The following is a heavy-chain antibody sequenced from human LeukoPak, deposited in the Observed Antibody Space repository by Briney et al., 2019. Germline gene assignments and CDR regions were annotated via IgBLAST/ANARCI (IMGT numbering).Heavy chain of an antibody. J-gene: IGHJ3*02. CDR1: GYTFTTYS. V-gene: IGHV7-4-1*02. Sequence: ASVKVSCKASGYTFTTYSMNWVRQAPGQGLEWMGWINTKTGTPIYAQGFTGRFVFSLDISVTTAYLQISNLKAEDTAAYYCARRSPSADAFDIWGQGTMVTVSS. CDR2: INTKTGTP. CDR3: ARRSPSADAFDI.